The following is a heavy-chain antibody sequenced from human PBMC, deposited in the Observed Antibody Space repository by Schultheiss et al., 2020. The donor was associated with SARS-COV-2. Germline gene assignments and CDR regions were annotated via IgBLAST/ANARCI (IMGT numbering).Heavy chain of an antibody. J-gene: IGHJ6*02. CDR2: INHSGST. Sequence: SETLSLTCTVSGGSVSSGSYYWSWIRQPPGKGLEWIGEINHSGSTNYNPSLKSRVTISVDTSKNQFSLKLSSVTAADTAVYYCARLRYYYYGMDVWGQGTTVTVSS. V-gene: IGHV4-61*01. CDR3: ARLRYYYYGMDV. CDR1: GGSVSSGSYY.